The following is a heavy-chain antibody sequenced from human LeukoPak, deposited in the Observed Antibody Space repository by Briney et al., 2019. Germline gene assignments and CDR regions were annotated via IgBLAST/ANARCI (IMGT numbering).Heavy chain of an antibody. CDR3: AKLSLSGRSQSADY. CDR2: VSTNGDVT. CDR1: GLTFNSHS. V-gene: IGHV3-23*01. D-gene: IGHD3-10*01. J-gene: IGHJ4*02. Sequence: VPLGGSLRLSCVASGLTFNSHSMSWVRQAPGMGLEWVSVVSTNGDVTFYADSVKGRFTISRDNSKNTLFLQMNSLRAEDTAVYYCAKLSLSGRSQSADYWGQGTLVTVSS.